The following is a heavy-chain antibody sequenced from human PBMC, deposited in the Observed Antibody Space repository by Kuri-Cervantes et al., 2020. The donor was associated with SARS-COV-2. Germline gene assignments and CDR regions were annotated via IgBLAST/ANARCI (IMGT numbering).Heavy chain of an antibody. CDR2: INHSGST. CDR3: ARDLFPYCSSSNCYVAFDP. CDR1: GGSFSGYY. D-gene: IGHD2-2*01. Sequence: SETLSLTCAVYGGSFSGYYWSWIRQPPGKGLEWIGEINHSGSTNYNASLKSRVTISVDTSKNQFSLKLTTVTAADTAVYYCARDLFPYCSSSNCYVAFDPWGQGNQV. V-gene: IGHV4-34*01. J-gene: IGHJ5*02.